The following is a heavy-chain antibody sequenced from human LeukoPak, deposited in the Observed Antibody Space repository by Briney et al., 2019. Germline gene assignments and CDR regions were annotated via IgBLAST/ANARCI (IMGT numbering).Heavy chain of an antibody. J-gene: IGHJ4*02. CDR2: IRSKIYGGTI. D-gene: IGHD6-19*01. CDR1: GFTFSNAW. Sequence: PGGSLRLSCAASGFTFSNAWMSWVRQAPGKGLEWVAFIRSKIYGGTIEYAASVKGRFTISRDDSNNIAYLQMNSLETEDTAVYYCTRGTTVNGWYMYYFAHWGQGTQVTVSS. V-gene: IGHV3-49*04. CDR3: TRGTTVNGWYMYYFAH.